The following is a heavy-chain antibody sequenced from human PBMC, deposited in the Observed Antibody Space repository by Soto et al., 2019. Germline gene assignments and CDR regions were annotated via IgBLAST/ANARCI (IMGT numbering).Heavy chain of an antibody. V-gene: IGHV1-69*12. CDR1: GGTFSSYT. D-gene: IGHD5-12*01. Sequence: QVQLVQSGAEVKKPGSSVTVSCKASGGTFSSYTISWVRQAPGQGLEWMGGIIPIVGTANYAQKLQGRVTITADESTSTAYMELSSLRSEDTAVYYCARGNHRWLQLWYFDLWGRGTLVTVSS. CDR2: IIPIVGTA. CDR3: ARGNHRWLQLWYFDL. J-gene: IGHJ2*01.